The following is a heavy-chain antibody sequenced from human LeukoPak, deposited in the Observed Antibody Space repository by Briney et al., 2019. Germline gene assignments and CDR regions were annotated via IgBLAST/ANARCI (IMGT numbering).Heavy chain of an antibody. Sequence: GGSLRLSCAASGFSFSTYGMHWVRQAPGKGLEWVALIWNAGTNTYYADSVKGRFTISRDNSKNTLYLQMNSLRAEDTAVYYCVGDTPPGGDYYLDYWGQEPWSSSPQ. CDR2: IWNAGTNT. V-gene: IGHV3-33*01. J-gene: IGHJ4*01. D-gene: IGHD3-16*01. CDR3: VGDTPPGGDYYLDY. CDR1: GFSFSTYG.